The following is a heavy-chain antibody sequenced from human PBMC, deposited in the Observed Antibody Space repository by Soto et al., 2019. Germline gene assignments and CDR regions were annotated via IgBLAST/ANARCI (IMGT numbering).Heavy chain of an antibody. D-gene: IGHD2-2*01. CDR3: ARLSEYCSSTSCYPYGMDV. CDR1: GYSFTSYW. Sequence: GESLKISCKGSGYSFTSYWISWVRQMPGKGLEWMGRIDPSDSYTNYSPSFQGHVTISADKSISTAYLQWSSLKASDTARYYCARLSEYCSSTSCYPYGMDVWGQGTTVTVSS. J-gene: IGHJ6*02. V-gene: IGHV5-10-1*01. CDR2: IDPSDSYT.